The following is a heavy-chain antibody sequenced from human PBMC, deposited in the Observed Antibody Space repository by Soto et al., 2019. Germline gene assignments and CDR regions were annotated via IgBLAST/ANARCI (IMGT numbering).Heavy chain of an antibody. V-gene: IGHV3-33*01. Sequence: ESGGGVVQPGRSLRLSCAASGFSFSSYGMHWVRQAPDKGLEWVANIWYDGRNKYYADSVKGRFTISRDNSKNTFYLQMNSLRAEDTAVYYCARGGKNSYGMDVWGQGTTVTVSS. D-gene: IGHD3-16*01. CDR1: GFSFSSYG. CDR2: IWYDGRNK. CDR3: ARGGKNSYGMDV. J-gene: IGHJ6*02.